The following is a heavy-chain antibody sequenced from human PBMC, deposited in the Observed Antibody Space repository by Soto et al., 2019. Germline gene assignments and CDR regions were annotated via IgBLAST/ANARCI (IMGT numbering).Heavy chain of an antibody. J-gene: IGHJ5*02. CDR1: GGSISSGGYY. D-gene: IGHD2-2*01. V-gene: IGHV4-31*03. CDR3: ARDSSTSYFDNWFDP. CDR2: IYYSGST. Sequence: SETLSLTCTVSGGSISSGGYYWSWIRQHPGKGLEWIGYIYYSGSTYYNPSLKSRVTISVDTSKNQFSLKLSSVTAADTAVYYCARDSSTSYFDNWFDPWGQGTLVTVSS.